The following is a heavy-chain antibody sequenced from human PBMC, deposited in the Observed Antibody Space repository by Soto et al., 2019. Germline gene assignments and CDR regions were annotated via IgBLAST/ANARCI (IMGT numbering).Heavy chain of an antibody. CDR1: GDAISTYS. CDR2: IYYSGSA. D-gene: IGHD3-3*01. J-gene: IGHJ6*02. CDR3: ARFWSGSYGLDV. V-gene: IGHV4-59*01. Sequence: QVYLLESGPGLVKPSETLSLTCTVSGDAISTYSWNWIRQPPGRGLEWLGYIYYSGSASYNPSIESRISISIDTSKNQFSLRLRSVTAADTAMYYCARFWSGSYGLDVWGQGTTVTVSS.